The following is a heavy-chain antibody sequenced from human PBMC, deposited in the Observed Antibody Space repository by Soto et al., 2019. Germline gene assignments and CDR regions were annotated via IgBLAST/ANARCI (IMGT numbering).Heavy chain of an antibody. CDR1: GFTFSSYA. Sequence: GGSLRLSCAASGFTFSSYAMHWVRQAPGKGLEWVAVISYDGSNKYYADSVKGRFTISRDNSKNTLYLQMNSLRAEDTAVYYCAREVIAFDYWGQGTLVTVSS. CDR3: AREVIAFDY. J-gene: IGHJ4*02. CDR2: ISYDGSNK. D-gene: IGHD6-13*01. V-gene: IGHV3-30-3*01.